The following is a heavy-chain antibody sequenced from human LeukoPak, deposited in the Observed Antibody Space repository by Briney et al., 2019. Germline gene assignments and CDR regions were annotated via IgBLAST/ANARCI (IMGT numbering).Heavy chain of an antibody. V-gene: IGHV3-23*01. D-gene: IGHD2-15*01. Sequence: GGSLRLSCAASGFTFSSYAMSWVRQAPGKGLELVSGISGRGDSTHYAESVKGRFTISRDNSKNTLYLQMNSLRAEDTAVYYCARALNGYCSAGSCNGDYWGQGTLVTVSS. J-gene: IGHJ4*02. CDR1: GFTFSSYA. CDR2: ISGRGDST. CDR3: ARALNGYCSAGSCNGDY.